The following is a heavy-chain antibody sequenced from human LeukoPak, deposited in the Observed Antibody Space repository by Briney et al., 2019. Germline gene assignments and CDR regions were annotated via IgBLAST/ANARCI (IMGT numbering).Heavy chain of an antibody. J-gene: IGHJ4*02. Sequence: ASVKVSCKASGYTFTSYGISWVRQATGQGLEWMGWMNPNSGNTGYAQKLQGRVTMTTDTSTSTAYMELRSLRSDDTAVYYCARDNIDCSSTSCHPGFDYWGQGTLVTVSS. CDR3: ARDNIDCSSTSCHPGFDY. D-gene: IGHD2-2*01. CDR1: GYTFTSYG. CDR2: MNPNSGNT. V-gene: IGHV1-18*01.